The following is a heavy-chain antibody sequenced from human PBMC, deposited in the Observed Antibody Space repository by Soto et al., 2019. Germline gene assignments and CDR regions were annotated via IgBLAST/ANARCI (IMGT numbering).Heavy chain of an antibody. Sequence: LSLTCTVSGGSISSSSYYWGWIRQPPGKGLEWIGSIYYSGSTYYNPSLKSRVTISLDKSKSQFSLRLISVTAADTAVYYCTREQSDDNYFDPWGQGTLVTVSS. D-gene: IGHD6-19*01. J-gene: IGHJ5*02. CDR3: TREQSDDNYFDP. CDR1: GGSISSSSYY. CDR2: IYYSGST. V-gene: IGHV4-39*07.